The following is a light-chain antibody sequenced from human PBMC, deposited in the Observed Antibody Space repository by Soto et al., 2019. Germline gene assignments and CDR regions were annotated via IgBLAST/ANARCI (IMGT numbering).Light chain of an antibody. V-gene: IGKV1-27*01. Sequence: DIQMTQSPSSLSASIGDRVTISCRASQGISNDLAWYQQKPGKVPYLLIYAASTSHSGVPSRFRGSGSGTDFTLTISSLQPEDVATYYCQNYNSAPQTFGQGTKVDIK. J-gene: IGKJ1*01. CDR3: QNYNSAPQT. CDR2: AAS. CDR1: QGISND.